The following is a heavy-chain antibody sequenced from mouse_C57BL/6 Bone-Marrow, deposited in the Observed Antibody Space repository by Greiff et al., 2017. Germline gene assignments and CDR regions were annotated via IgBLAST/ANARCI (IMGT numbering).Heavy chain of an antibody. CDR3: ARRIGYEGFAY. CDR1: GYTFTSYW. Sequence: VQLQQPGAELVRPGSSVKLSCKASGYTFTSYWMHWVKQRPIQGLECIGNIDPSDSETHYNQKFKDKATLTVDKSSSTAYMQLSSLTSEDSAVYYCARRIGYEGFAYWGQGTLVTVSA. V-gene: IGHV1-52*01. CDR2: IDPSDSET. D-gene: IGHD2-2*01. J-gene: IGHJ3*01.